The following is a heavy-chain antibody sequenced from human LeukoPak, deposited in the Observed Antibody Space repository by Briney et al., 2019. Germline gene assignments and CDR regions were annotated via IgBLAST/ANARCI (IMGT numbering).Heavy chain of an antibody. Sequence: GGSLRLSSAASGFTFSSYWMSWVRQAPGKGLEWVAHINKDGSEKHFVDSVEGRFTISRDNAANSLFLQMNSLRAEDTAVYYCAREYDYGVSRADYWGQGTLVTVSS. CDR3: AREYDYGVSRADY. V-gene: IGHV3-7*01. CDR1: GFTFSSYW. CDR2: INKDGSEK. D-gene: IGHD4-17*01. J-gene: IGHJ4*02.